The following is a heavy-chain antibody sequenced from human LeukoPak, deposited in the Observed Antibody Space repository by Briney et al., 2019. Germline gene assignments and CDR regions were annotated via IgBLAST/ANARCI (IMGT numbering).Heavy chain of an antibody. V-gene: IGHV1-69*05. Sequence: SVKVSCKASGGTFSSYAISWVRQAPGQGLEWMGGIIPIFGTANYAQKFQGRVTITTDESTSTAYMELSSLRSEDTAVYYCARDTPKESGAFDIWGQGTMVTVSS. CDR2: IIPIFGTA. J-gene: IGHJ3*02. CDR3: ARDTPKESGAFDI. CDR1: GGTFSSYA.